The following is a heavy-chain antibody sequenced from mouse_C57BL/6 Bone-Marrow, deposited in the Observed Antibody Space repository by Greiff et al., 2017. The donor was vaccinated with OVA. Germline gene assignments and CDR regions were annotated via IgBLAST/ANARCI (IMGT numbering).Heavy chain of an antibody. CDR1: GYTFTDYY. J-gene: IGHJ2*01. D-gene: IGHD1-1*01. Sequence: EVQLQQSGPELVKPGASVKISCKASGYTFTDYYMNWVKQSHGKSLEWIGDINPNNGGTSYNQKFKGKATLTVDKSSSTAYMELRSMTAEDAVVYYCTREGEFTTDYWGPGTTLTVSS. V-gene: IGHV1-26*01. CDR3: TREGEFTTDY. CDR2: INPNNGGT.